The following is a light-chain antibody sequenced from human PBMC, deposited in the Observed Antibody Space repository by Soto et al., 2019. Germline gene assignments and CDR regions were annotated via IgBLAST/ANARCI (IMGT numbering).Light chain of an antibody. CDR2: DAS. Sequence: DIVFTQSPATLSSSPGEIATIACRASQSVSSYLAWYQHKPGQPPRLLRYDASNRATGIPARFSGRGSGTDVTLTISSLEPEDFAVYHCQQRSNWPHIFTFGPGTKVDIK. CDR1: QSVSSY. V-gene: IGKV3-11*01. CDR3: QQRSNWPHIFT. J-gene: IGKJ3*01.